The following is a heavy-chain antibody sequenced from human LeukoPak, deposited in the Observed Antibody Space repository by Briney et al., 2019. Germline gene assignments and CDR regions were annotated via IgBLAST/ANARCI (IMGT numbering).Heavy chain of an antibody. Sequence: GGSLRLSCVGSGFNFDEYAMHWARQPPGKGLEWVSGISSNSDDIGYADSVKGRFTISRDSAKKSLYLQMNSLRAEDTALYYCAKDRYCTSSSCPIDYWGRGTLVTVSS. J-gene: IGHJ4*02. CDR3: AKDRYCTSSSCPIDY. D-gene: IGHD2-15*01. CDR1: GFNFDEYA. V-gene: IGHV3-9*01. CDR2: ISSNSDDI.